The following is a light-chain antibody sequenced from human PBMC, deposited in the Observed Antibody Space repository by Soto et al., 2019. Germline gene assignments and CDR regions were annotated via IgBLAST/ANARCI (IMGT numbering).Light chain of an antibody. CDR1: QSISSY. CDR3: QQRSIWPPVT. CDR2: GAS. Sequence: EIVLTQSPATLSLSPGERATLSCRASQSISSYLAWYQQKPGQAPRLLIYGASKRATGIPARFSGSGSGTDFTLTISRLEPEDFAVYYCQQRSIWPPVTFGGGTKVEIK. J-gene: IGKJ4*01. V-gene: IGKV3-11*01.